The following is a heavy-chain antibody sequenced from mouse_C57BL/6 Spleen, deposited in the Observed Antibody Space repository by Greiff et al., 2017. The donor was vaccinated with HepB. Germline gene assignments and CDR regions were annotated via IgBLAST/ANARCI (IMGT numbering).Heavy chain of an antibody. CDR3: TRRRYYEGVMDY. V-gene: IGHV6-6*01. Sequence: EVQGVESGGGLVQPGGSMKLSCAASGFTFSDAWMDWVRQSPEKGLEWVAEIRNKANNHATYYAESVKGRFTISRDDSKSSVYLQMNSLRAEDTGSYCCTRRRYYEGVMDYWGQGTSVTVSS. J-gene: IGHJ4*01. CDR1: GFTFSDAW. CDR2: IRNKANNHAT. D-gene: IGHD2-4*01.